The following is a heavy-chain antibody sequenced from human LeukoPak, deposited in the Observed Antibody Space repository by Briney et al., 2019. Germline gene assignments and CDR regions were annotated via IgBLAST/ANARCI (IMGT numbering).Heavy chain of an antibody. D-gene: IGHD3-22*01. J-gene: IGHJ4*02. CDR2: IIPIFGIA. Sequence: SVKVSCKASGYTFTGYYMHWVRQAPGQGLEWMGGIIPIFGIANHAQKFQGRVTITADESTSTAYMELSSLRSEDTAVYYCARGYYDSRAQVFDYWGQGTLVTVSS. CDR3: ARGYYDSRAQVFDY. V-gene: IGHV1-69*13. CDR1: GYTFTGYY.